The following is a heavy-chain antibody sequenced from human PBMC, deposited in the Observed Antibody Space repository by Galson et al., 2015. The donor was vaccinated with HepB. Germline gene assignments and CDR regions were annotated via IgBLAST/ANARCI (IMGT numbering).Heavy chain of an antibody. CDR3: ARDREGYGGKGAPPSGPLDY. V-gene: IGHV3-23*01. Sequence: SLRLSCAASGFTFSSYAMSWVRQAPGKGLEWASAISGSGGHTYYADSVRGRFTISRDNSKNTLWLQMHSLRAEDTAVYYCARDREGYGGKGAPPSGPLDYWGQGTLVTVSS. J-gene: IGHJ4*02. CDR1: GFTFSSYA. CDR2: ISGSGGHT. D-gene: IGHD4-23*01.